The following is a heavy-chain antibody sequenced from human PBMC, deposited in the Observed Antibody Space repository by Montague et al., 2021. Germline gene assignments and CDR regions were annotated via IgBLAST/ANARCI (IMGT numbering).Heavy chain of an antibody. J-gene: IGHJ6*02. Sequence: SETLSLTCCVSGASISDYYRSWIWQPPAKGLEWIGNSYYSRRTNYNPSLMSRVTISVDTSKNQFSLKLSSVTAADTAFYYCVVTNPYYDYGMDVWGQGTTVTVSS. V-gene: IGHV4-59*01. CDR1: GASISDYY. D-gene: IGHD2-21*02. CDR3: VVTNPYYDYGMDV. CDR2: SYYSRRT.